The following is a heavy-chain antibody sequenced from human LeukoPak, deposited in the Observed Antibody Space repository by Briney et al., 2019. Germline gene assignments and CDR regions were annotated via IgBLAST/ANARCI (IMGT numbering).Heavy chain of an antibody. V-gene: IGHV4-34*01. Sequence: PSETLSLTCAVYGGSFSGYYWSWIRQPPGKGLEWIGEINHSGSTNYNPSLKSRVTISVDTSKNQLSLKLSSVTAADTAVYYCARGRGRGHRGGYYYYGMDVWGKGTTVTVSS. D-gene: IGHD5-18*01. CDR3: ARGRGRGHRGGYYYYGMDV. CDR1: GGSFSGYY. CDR2: INHSGST. J-gene: IGHJ6*04.